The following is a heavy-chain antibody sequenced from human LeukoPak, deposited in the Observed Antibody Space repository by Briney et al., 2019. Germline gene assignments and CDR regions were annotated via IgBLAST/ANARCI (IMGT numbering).Heavy chain of an antibody. V-gene: IGHV3-30*18. J-gene: IGHJ4*02. CDR3: AKTYRQGFEY. CDR1: GFTFSSYG. CDR2: ISYDGSHK. Sequence: GRSLRLSCAASGFTFSSYGMHWVRQAPGKGLEWVALISYDGSHKYYADSVKGRFTISRDNSKNTLSLQMNSLRPEDTAVFHCAKTYRQGFEYWGQGTLVTVSS.